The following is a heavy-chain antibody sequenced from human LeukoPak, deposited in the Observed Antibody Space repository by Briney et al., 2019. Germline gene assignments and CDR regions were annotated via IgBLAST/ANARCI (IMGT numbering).Heavy chain of an antibody. CDR1: GFTFSSYG. D-gene: IGHD1-26*01. CDR2: ISYDGSNK. CDR3: ANPGAGIVGAPTVY. Sequence: GGSLRLSCAASGFTFSSYGMHWVRQAPGKGLEWVAVISYDGSNKYYADSVKGRFTISRDNSKNTLYLQMNSLRAEDTAVYYCANPGAGIVGAPTVYWGQGTLVTVSS. J-gene: IGHJ4*02. V-gene: IGHV3-30*18.